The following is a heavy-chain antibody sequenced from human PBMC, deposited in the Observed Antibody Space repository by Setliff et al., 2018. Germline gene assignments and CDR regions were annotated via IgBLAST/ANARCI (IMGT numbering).Heavy chain of an antibody. J-gene: IGHJ4*02. Sequence: ASETLSLTWAVYGGSFSGYYWSWIRQPPGKGLEWIGEINHSGSTNYNPSLKSRVTISVDTSKNQFSLKLSSVTAADTAVYYCARVGITIFGVVIPFDYWGQGTLVTVSS. CDR3: ARVGITIFGVVIPFDY. CDR2: INHSGST. CDR1: GGSFSGYY. D-gene: IGHD3-3*01. V-gene: IGHV4-34*01.